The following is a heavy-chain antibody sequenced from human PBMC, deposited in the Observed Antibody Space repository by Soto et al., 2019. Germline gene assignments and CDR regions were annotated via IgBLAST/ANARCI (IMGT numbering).Heavy chain of an antibody. J-gene: IGHJ4*02. CDR2: IKSKTDGGTT. D-gene: IGHD3-10*01. CDR3: ATSPRGSYYSFDY. Sequence: EVQLVESGGGLVKPGGSLRLSCAASGFTFSNAWMNWVRQAPGKGLEWVGRIKSKTDGGTTDYAAPVKGRFTISRDDSKNTFYRQMNSLKTEDAAVYYCATSPRGSYYSFDYWGQGALVTVSS. CDR1: GFTFSNAW. V-gene: IGHV3-15*07.